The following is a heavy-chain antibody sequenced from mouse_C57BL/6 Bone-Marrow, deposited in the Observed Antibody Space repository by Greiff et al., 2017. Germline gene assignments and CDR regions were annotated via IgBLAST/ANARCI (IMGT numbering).Heavy chain of an antibody. Sequence: VQLQQPGAELVKPGASVKLSCKASGYTFTSYWLQWVKQRPGQGLEWIGEIDPSDSYTNYNQKFKGKATLTVDTSSSTAYMQLSSLTSEDSAVYYGAKSPDGYPWYFDVWGTGTTVTVSS. CDR2: IDPSDSYT. CDR1: GYTFTSYW. CDR3: AKSPDGYPWYFDV. J-gene: IGHJ1*03. V-gene: IGHV1-50*01. D-gene: IGHD2-3*01.